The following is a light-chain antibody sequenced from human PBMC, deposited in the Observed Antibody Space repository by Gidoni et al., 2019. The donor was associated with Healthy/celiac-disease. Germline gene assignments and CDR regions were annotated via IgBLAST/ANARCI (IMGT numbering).Light chain of an antibody. V-gene: IGLV2-14*03. Sequence: QSALTQPASVSGSPGQSITSSCTGTSSDVGGYNYVSWYQQHPGKAPKLMIYDVSNRPSGVSNRFSGSKSGNTASLTISGLQAEDDADYYCSSYTSSSTPVVFGGGTKLTVL. CDR3: SSYTSSSTPVV. J-gene: IGLJ2*01. CDR1: SSDVGGYNY. CDR2: DVS.